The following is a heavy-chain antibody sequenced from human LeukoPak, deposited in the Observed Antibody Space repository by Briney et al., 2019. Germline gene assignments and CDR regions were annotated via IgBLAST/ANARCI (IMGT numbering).Heavy chain of an antibody. CDR2: INPNSGGT. Sequence: GASVKVSCKASGYTFTSYDINWVRQAPGQGLEWMGWINPNSGGTNYAQKFQGRVTMTRDTSISTAYMELSRLRSDDTAVYYCASSPYYCSSTSCYTYAFDIWGQGTMVTVSS. J-gene: IGHJ3*02. CDR1: GYTFTSYD. D-gene: IGHD2-2*02. V-gene: IGHV1-2*02. CDR3: ASSPYYCSSTSCYTYAFDI.